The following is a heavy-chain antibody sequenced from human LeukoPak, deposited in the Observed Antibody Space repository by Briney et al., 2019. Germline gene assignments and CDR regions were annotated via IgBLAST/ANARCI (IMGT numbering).Heavy chain of an antibody. CDR1: GYTLTELS. V-gene: IGHV1-24*01. CDR3: ATAVAGTQNYYYYMDV. CDR2: FDPEDGET. D-gene: IGHD6-19*01. Sequence: GASVKVSCKVSGYTLTELSMHWVRQAPGKGLEWMGGFDPEDGETIYAQKFQGRVTMTEDTSTDTAYMELSSLRSEDTAVYYCATAVAGTQNYYYYMDVWGKGTTVTISS. J-gene: IGHJ6*03.